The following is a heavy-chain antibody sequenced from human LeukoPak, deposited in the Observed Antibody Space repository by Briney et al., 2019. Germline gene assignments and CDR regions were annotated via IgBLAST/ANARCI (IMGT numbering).Heavy chain of an antibody. V-gene: IGHV3-7*01. Sequence: GGSLRLSCAASGFSFNNYWMGWVRQAPGKGLACVANIKTDGSETYYVDSVKGRFTISRDNAKNSLFLQMNSLRAEDTAIYYCVSAIRGSPIDYWGQGTLVSVPS. CDR2: IKTDGSET. CDR1: GFSFNNYW. CDR3: VSAIRGSPIDY. D-gene: IGHD3-10*01. J-gene: IGHJ4*02.